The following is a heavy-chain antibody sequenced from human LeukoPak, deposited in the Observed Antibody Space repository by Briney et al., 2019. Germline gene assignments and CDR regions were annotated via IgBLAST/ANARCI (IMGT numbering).Heavy chain of an antibody. D-gene: IGHD3-22*01. CDR3: ARTSYYYDSSGYCDY. V-gene: IGHV4-4*02. CDR1: GGPISSSNW. Sequence: SGSLSLTCAVAGGPISSSNWWSWVRQPPGQGLARIGEIYHSGSTNYNPSLKSRVTISVDKSKNQFSLKLSSVTAADTAVYYCARTSYYYDSSGYCDYWGQGTLVTVSS. J-gene: IGHJ4*02. CDR2: IYHSGST.